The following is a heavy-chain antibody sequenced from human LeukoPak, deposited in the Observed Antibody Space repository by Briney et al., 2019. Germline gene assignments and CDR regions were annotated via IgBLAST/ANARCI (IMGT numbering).Heavy chain of an antibody. J-gene: IGHJ3*02. CDR1: DGSLSSSIYY. Sequence: SETLSPACTVSDGSLSSSIYYWGWIRQPPGKGLEWIGIVYSETTYYNSSLKSRVAISVDTSKRQFSLKLTSVTAADTAVYYCARRLPPDNEWEPGISDAFDIWGQGTIVTVSS. D-gene: IGHD1-26*01. CDR3: ARRLPPDNEWEPGISDAFDI. V-gene: IGHV4-39*01. CDR2: VYSETT.